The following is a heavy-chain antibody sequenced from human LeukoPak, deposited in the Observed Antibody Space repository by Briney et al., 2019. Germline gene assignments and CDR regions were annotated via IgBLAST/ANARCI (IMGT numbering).Heavy chain of an antibody. CDR1: GGSISSYY. D-gene: IGHD3-16*01. J-gene: IGHJ4*02. V-gene: IGHV4-59*08. CDR3: ARTFDYDYVFGY. Sequence: PSETLSLTCTVSGGSISSYYWSWIRQPPGKGLEWIGYIYYSGSTNYNPSLKSRVTISVDTSKNQFSLKLSSVTAADTAVYYCARTFDYDYVFGYWGQGTLATVSS. CDR2: IYYSGST.